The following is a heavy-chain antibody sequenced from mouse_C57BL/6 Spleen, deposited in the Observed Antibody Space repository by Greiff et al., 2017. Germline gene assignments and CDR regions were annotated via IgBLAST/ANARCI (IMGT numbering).Heavy chain of an antibody. D-gene: IGHD2-3*01. CDR2: IDPSDSYT. V-gene: IGHV1-69*01. Sequence: QVQLQQPGAELVMPGASVKLSCKASGYTFTSYWMHWVKQRPGQGLEWIGEIDPSDSYTNYNQKFKGKSTLTVDKSSSTAYMQRSSLTSEGSAVYYWARVDGYYVDYWGQGTTLTVSS. CDR1: GYTFTSYW. J-gene: IGHJ2*01. CDR3: ARVDGYYVDY.